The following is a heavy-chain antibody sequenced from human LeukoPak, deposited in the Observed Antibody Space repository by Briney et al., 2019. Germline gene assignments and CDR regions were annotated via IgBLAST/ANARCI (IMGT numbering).Heavy chain of an antibody. V-gene: IGHV1-46*01. CDR3: ARDPGVPGYYYYYMDV. Sequence: GASVKVSCKASRYTFTSYYIHWVRQAPGQGLEWMGTINPSGGGASHAQKFQGRVTMTRDMSTTTVYMELSSLRSEDTAVYYCARDPGVPGYYYYYMDVWGKGTTVTVSS. J-gene: IGHJ6*03. D-gene: IGHD1-14*01. CDR2: INPSGGGA. CDR1: RYTFTSYY.